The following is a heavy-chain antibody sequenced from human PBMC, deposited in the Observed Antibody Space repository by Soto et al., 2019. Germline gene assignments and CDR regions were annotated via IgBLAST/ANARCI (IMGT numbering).Heavy chain of an antibody. J-gene: IGHJ5*02. CDR2: MNPGSGDT. D-gene: IGHD3-16*01. Sequence: ASLKVSCKSSGYSFTNNDVSWVRQATGQGLEWMGWMNPGSGDTGYAQKFQGRVTMTRDISIATAYMELSSLRSDDTAIYYCARMETFGSLNWFDPWGQGTLVTVSS. V-gene: IGHV1-8*01. CDR3: ARMETFGSLNWFDP. CDR1: GYSFTNND.